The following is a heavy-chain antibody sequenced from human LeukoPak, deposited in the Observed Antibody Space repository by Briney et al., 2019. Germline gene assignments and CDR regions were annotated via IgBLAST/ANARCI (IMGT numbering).Heavy chain of an antibody. J-gene: IGHJ4*02. CDR2: IKEDGSEK. V-gene: IGHV3-7*02. CDR1: GFTFSNYW. D-gene: IGHD3-10*01. CDR3: ARTIRGY. Sequence: GGSLRLSCAASGFTFSNYWMSWVRQAPGTGLEWVANIKEDGSEKYYVDSVKGRFTISRDNAKNSLYLQMNSLRAEDTAVYYCARTIRGYWGQGTLVTVSS.